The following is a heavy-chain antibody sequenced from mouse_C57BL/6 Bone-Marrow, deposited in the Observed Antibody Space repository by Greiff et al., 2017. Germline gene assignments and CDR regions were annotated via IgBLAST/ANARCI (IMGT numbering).Heavy chain of an antibody. CDR2: IWRGGST. V-gene: IGHV2-2*01. Sequence: QVQLQQSGPGLVQPSQSLSITCTVSGFSLTSYGVHWVRQSPGKGLEWLGVIWRGGSTDYNAAFISRLSISKDNSTSQVFFKMNSLQAEDTAIYYCARPYDYDGTWFAYWGQGTLVTVSA. CDR3: ARPYDYDGTWFAY. J-gene: IGHJ3*01. D-gene: IGHD2-4*01. CDR1: GFSLTSYG.